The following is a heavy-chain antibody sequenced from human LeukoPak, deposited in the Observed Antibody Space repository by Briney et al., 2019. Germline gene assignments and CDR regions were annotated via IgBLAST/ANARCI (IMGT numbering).Heavy chain of an antibody. CDR1: GFTFSTYD. CDR3: AKVSGYTSGWYVDFDC. Sequence: GGSLRLSCAASGFTFSTYDMSWVRQAPGKGLEWVSGINGGGGSTYYADSVKGRFTISRDNSKNTLYLQMSSLRAEDTAVYCCAKVSGYTSGWYVDFDCWGQGSLVTVSS. CDR2: INGGGGST. J-gene: IGHJ4*02. V-gene: IGHV3-23*01. D-gene: IGHD6-19*01.